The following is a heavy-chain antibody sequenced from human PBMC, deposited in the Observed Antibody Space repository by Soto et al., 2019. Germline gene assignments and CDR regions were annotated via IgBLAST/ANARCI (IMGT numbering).Heavy chain of an antibody. V-gene: IGHV3-30*18. CDR2: ILYDGSSK. D-gene: IGHD3-10*01. CDR1: GFTFDIYG. Sequence: QVQLVESGGGVVQPGRSLRLSCAASGFTFDIYGIHWVRQAPGKGLEWVALILYDGSSKYYADSVKGRFTISRDNSKNTLYLQMNSLRAEDTAVYYCAKDRVTMVRGVINLYYDAMDVWGQGTTVTVSS. CDR3: AKDRVTMVRGVINLYYDAMDV. J-gene: IGHJ6*02.